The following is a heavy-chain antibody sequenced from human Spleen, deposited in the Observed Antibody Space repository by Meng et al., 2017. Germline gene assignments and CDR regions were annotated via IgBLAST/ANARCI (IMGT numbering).Heavy chain of an antibody. D-gene: IGHD1-1*01. CDR3: ARGGVLVTGYFYGMDV. CDR2: SNQSGTT. Sequence: SETLSLTCAVYGGSFRGYYWTWLRQFPGKGLEWIGESNQSGTTKYNPPLKSRVSISVDTSKNQFSLKLSSVTAADTAVYYCARGGVLVTGYFYGMDVWGRGTTVTVSS. CDR1: GGSFRGYY. V-gene: IGHV4-34*01. J-gene: IGHJ6*02.